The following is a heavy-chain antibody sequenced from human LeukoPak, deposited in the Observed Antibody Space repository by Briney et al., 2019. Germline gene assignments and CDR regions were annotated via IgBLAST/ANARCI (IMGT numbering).Heavy chain of an antibody. J-gene: IGHJ2*01. CDR2: IIPIFGTA. CDR1: GGTFSSHA. V-gene: IGHV1-69*05. Sequence: SVKVCCKASGGTFSSHAISWVRQAPGQGLEWMGRIIPIFGTANYAQKFQGRVTITTDESTSTAYMELSSLRSEDTAVYYCARDLTKYWYFDLWGRGTLVTVSS. CDR3: ARDLTKYWYFDL. D-gene: IGHD1-14*01.